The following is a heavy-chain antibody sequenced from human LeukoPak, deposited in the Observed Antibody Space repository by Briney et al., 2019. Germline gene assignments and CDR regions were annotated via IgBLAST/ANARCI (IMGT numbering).Heavy chain of an antibody. CDR3: PRGPPWYFDL. Sequence: GGSLRLSCAASGFTFSSYWMHWVRQAPGKGLVWVSRINGDGSSTAYADSVKGRFTISRDNAKNTLYLQMNSLKAEDTAVYYCPRGPPWYFDLWGRGTLVTVSS. V-gene: IGHV3-74*01. D-gene: IGHD6-25*01. J-gene: IGHJ2*01. CDR1: GFTFSSYW. CDR2: INGDGSST.